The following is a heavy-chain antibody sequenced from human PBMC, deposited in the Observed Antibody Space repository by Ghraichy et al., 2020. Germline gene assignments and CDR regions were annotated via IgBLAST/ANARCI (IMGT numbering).Heavy chain of an antibody. Sequence: ASVKVSCKASGYTFTSYAMNWVRQAPGQGLEWMGWINTNTGNPTYAQGFTGRFVFSLDTSVSTAYLQISSLKAEDTAVYYCAGRLTMVRGVIRRHVNYGMDVWGQGTTVTVSS. J-gene: IGHJ6*02. D-gene: IGHD3-10*01. V-gene: IGHV7-4-1*02. CDR3: AGRLTMVRGVIRRHVNYGMDV. CDR2: INTNTGNP. CDR1: GYTFTSYA.